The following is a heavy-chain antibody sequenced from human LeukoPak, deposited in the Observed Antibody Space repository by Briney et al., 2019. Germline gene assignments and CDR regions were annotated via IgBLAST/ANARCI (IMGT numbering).Heavy chain of an antibody. CDR2: IYYSGST. Sequence: SETLSLTCTVSGGSISSYYWSWIRQPPGKGLEWIGYIYYSGSTNYNPSLKSRVTISVDTSKNQFSLKLSSVTAADTAVYYCASRYDFCTRYYYMDVWGKGTTVTVSS. V-gene: IGHV4-59*01. J-gene: IGHJ6*03. D-gene: IGHD3-3*01. CDR3: ASRYDFCTRYYYMDV. CDR1: GGSISSYY.